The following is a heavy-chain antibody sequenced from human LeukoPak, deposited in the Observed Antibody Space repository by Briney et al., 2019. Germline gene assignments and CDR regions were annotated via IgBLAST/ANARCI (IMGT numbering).Heavy chain of an antibody. J-gene: IGHJ6*02. Sequence: ASVKVSCKASGYTFTSYGISWVRQAPGQGLEWMGWISVYNGNTNYAQKLQGRVTMTTDTSTSTAYMELRSLRSDDTAVYYCARDTGEVLRFYYYYGMDVWGQGTTVTVSS. CDR2: ISVYNGNT. D-gene: IGHD3-3*01. V-gene: IGHV1-18*01. CDR1: GYTFTSYG. CDR3: ARDTGEVLRFYYYYGMDV.